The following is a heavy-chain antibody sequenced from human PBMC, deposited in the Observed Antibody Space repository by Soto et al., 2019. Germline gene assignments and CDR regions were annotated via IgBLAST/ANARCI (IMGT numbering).Heavy chain of an antibody. Sequence: SETLSLTCAVYGGSFSGYYWSWIRQPPGKGLEWIGEINHSGSTNYNPSLKSRVTISVDTSKNQFSLKLSSVTAADTAVYYCANDRAAAGPYYYYGMDVWGQGTTVTVSS. CDR2: INHSGST. J-gene: IGHJ6*02. D-gene: IGHD6-13*01. CDR3: ANDRAAAGPYYYYGMDV. V-gene: IGHV4-34*01. CDR1: GGSFSGYY.